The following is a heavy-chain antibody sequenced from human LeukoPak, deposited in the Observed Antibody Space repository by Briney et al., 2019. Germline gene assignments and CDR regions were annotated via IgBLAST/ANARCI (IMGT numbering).Heavy chain of an antibody. CDR3: ARDPSFVLLWFGELSSPDAFDI. Sequence: ASVKVSCKASGYTFTSYGISWVRQAPGQGLEWMGWISAYNGNTNYAQKLQGRVTMTTDTSTSTAYMELRSLRSDDTAVYYCARDPSFVLLWFGELSSPDAFDIWAQGTMVTVSS. CDR1: GYTFTSYG. V-gene: IGHV1-18*04. J-gene: IGHJ3*02. D-gene: IGHD3-10*01. CDR2: ISAYNGNT.